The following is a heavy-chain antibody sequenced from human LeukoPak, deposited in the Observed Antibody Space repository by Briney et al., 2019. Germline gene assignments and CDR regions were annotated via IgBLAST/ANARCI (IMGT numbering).Heavy chain of an antibody. CDR1: GGSFTFTSYA. Sequence: SVKVSCKASGGSFTFTSYAISWVRQAPGQGLEWMGRIIPILGIANYAQKFQGRVTITADKSTSTAYMELSSLRSEDTAVYYCARGRDYNYYMDVWGKGTTVTVSS. V-gene: IGHV1-69*04. CDR3: ARGRDYNYYMDV. J-gene: IGHJ6*03. CDR2: IIPILGIA.